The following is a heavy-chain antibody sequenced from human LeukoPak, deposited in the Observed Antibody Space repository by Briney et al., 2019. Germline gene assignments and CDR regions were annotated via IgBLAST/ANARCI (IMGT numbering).Heavy chain of an antibody. CDR3: ARTYNSGWYFDY. J-gene: IGHJ4*02. D-gene: IGHD6-19*01. Sequence: GRSLRLPCATSGFTLSSYNMNWVRQAPGKGLEWVSYISSRGSSIQYADSVKGRFAISRDDAKNSLYLQMDSLRDDDTAVYYCARTYNSGWYFDYWGQGTLVTVSS. CDR1: GFTLSSYN. CDR2: ISSRGSSI. V-gene: IGHV3-48*02.